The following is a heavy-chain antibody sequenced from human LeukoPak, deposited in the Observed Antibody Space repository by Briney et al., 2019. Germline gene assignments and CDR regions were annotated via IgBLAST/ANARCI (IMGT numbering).Heavy chain of an antibody. CDR2: IYYSGST. CDR3: ARDGRYCRSTNCFVGDGWFDP. Sequence: SETLSLTCAVYGGSFSSSSYYWGWIRQPPGKGLEWIGSIYYSGSTYYNPSLKSRVTISVDTSKNQFSLKLSSLTAADTAVYYCARDGRYCRSTNCFVGDGWFDPWGQGTLVTVSS. J-gene: IGHJ5*02. CDR1: GGSFSSSSYY. V-gene: IGHV4-39*07. D-gene: IGHD2-2*01.